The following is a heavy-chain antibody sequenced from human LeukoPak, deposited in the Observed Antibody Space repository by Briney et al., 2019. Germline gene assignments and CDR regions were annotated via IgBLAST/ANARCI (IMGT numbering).Heavy chain of an antibody. CDR3: AKTPSYYYGSGSYYFVY. CDR2: IIPIFGTA. CDR1: GGTFSSYA. V-gene: IGHV1-69*01. D-gene: IGHD3-10*01. J-gene: IGHJ4*02. Sequence: VASVKVSCKASGGTFSSYAISWVRQAPGQGLEWMGGIIPIFGTANYAQKFQGRVTITADESTSTAYMELSSLRSEDTAVYYCAKTPSYYYGSGSYYFVYWGQGTLVTVSS.